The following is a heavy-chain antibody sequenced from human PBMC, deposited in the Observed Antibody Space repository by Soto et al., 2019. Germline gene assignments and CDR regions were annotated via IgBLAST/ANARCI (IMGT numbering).Heavy chain of an antibody. CDR2: IYSGGST. J-gene: IGHJ3*02. Sequence: GGSLRLSCAASGFTVSSNYMSWVRQAPGKGLEWVSVIYSGGSTYYADSVRGRFTISRDNSKNTLYLQMNSLRAKDTAVYYCARDPDSSGWYAFDIWGQGTMVTVSS. D-gene: IGHD6-19*01. V-gene: IGHV3-66*01. CDR1: GFTVSSNY. CDR3: ARDPDSSGWYAFDI.